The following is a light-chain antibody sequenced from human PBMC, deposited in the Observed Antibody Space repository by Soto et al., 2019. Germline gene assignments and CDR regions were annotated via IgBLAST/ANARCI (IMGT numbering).Light chain of an antibody. CDR3: ISYTSSSTHV. CDR2: DVS. V-gene: IGLV2-14*03. Sequence: QSVLTQPASVSGSPGQSITISCTGTSRDVGAYNFVSWYQQHPGKLPKLMIFDVSRRPSGVSDRFSGSKSGNTASLTISGLQAEDEGDYYCISYTSSSTHVFGSGTKLTVL. J-gene: IGLJ1*01. CDR1: SRDVGAYNF.